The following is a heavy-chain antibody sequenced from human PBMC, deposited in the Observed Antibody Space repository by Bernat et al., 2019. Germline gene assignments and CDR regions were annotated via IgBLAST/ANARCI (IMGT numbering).Heavy chain of an antibody. CDR1: GYTFTGYY. V-gene: IGHV1-2*04. Sequence: QVQLVQSGAEVKKPGASVKVSCKASGYTFTGYYMHWVRQAPGQGLEWMGWINPNSGSTNYAQKFQGWVTMTRDTSISTAYMELSRLRSDDTAVYYCARGYYDSSGYYYGMDVWGQGTTVTVSS. CDR3: ARGYYDSSGYYYGMDV. J-gene: IGHJ6*02. D-gene: IGHD3-22*01. CDR2: INPNSGST.